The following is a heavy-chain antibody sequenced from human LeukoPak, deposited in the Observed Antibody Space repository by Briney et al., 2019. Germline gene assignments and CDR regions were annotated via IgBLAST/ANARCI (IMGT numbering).Heavy chain of an antibody. CDR3: ARGDSGSYYYFDY. CDR2: INPNSGGT. Sequence: ASVKVSCKASGYTFTGYYMHWVRQAPGQGLEWMGWINPNSGGTNYARKFQGRVTMTRDTSISTAYMELSRLRSDDTAVYYCARGDSGSYYYFDYWGQGTLVTVSS. D-gene: IGHD1-26*01. J-gene: IGHJ4*02. CDR1: GYTFTGYY. V-gene: IGHV1-2*02.